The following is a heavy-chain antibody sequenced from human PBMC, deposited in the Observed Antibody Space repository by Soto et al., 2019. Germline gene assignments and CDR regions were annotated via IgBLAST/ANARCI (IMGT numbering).Heavy chain of an antibody. V-gene: IGHV4-59*01. CDR3: ARFSPPRKSYDSNPGWFDP. CDR2: VSSTGST. J-gene: IGHJ5*02. D-gene: IGHD3-22*01. CDR1: GGSLNSYY. Sequence: SETLSLTCTVPGGSLNSYYWTWIRQSPGKGLEWIGYVSSTGSTNYNPSLKSRLTMSLDTSTNEVSLSLTSVTAADAAVYFCARFSPPRKSYDSNPGWFDPWGQGIMVTGSS.